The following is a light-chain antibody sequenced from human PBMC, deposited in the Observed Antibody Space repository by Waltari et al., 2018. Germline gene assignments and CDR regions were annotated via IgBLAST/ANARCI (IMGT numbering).Light chain of an antibody. J-gene: IGLJ3*02. CDR1: RSNIGSDT. CDR2: SND. V-gene: IGLV1-44*01. Sequence: QSVLTQPLSMSGTPGQGVTISCSGSRSNIGSDTVYWYQQLPGTAPKLLIYSNDQRPSGVPDRFSGSKSGTSAALAISGLQSDDEADYYCAAWDNSLDAWVFGGGTKLTVL. CDR3: AAWDNSLDAWV.